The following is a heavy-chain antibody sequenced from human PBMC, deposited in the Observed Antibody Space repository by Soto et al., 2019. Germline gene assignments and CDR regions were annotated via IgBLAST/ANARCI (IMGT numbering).Heavy chain of an antibody. J-gene: IGHJ4*02. CDR3: ASPLRWSGYYIAFDY. Sequence: QVQLLQSGAEVKKPGSSLKVSCKASGATFSSFAFSWVRRAPGQGLEWMGVIIPIFDTIKFARKFQGRVTLTADESTGTAYMELDRLTSEDTAVYYCASPLRWSGYYIAFDYWGQGTLVIVSS. V-gene: IGHV1-69*01. D-gene: IGHD3-3*01. CDR1: GATFSSFA. CDR2: IIPIFDTI.